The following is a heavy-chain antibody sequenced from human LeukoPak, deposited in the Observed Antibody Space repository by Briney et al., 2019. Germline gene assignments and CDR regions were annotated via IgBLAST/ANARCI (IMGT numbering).Heavy chain of an antibody. D-gene: IGHD6-25*01. V-gene: IGHV3-21*01. CDR1: GFTFSTYG. Sequence: PGGSLRLSCAASGFTFSTYGMDWVRQAPGKGLEWVSGIVGSGGTTYYADSVKGRFTISRDNAKNSLYLQMNSLRAEDTAVYYCARGSRVAYSSDDYWGQGTLVTVSS. CDR3: ARGSRVAYSSDDY. CDR2: IVGSGGTT. J-gene: IGHJ4*02.